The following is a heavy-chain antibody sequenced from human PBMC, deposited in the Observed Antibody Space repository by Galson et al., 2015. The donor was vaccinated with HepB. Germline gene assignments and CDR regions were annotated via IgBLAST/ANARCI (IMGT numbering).Heavy chain of an antibody. D-gene: IGHD5-18*01. Sequence: SLRLSCAVSGFTFSTYWMHWVRQAPGKGLEWVSSISSNSRYIYYAGSVKGRFTISRDNAKISLYLQLNSLRAEDTAVYFCARDAGGYSYGYFDYWGQGTLVTVSS. CDR2: ISSNSRYI. J-gene: IGHJ4*02. CDR1: GFTFSTYW. CDR3: ARDAGGYSYGYFDY. V-gene: IGHV3-21*01.